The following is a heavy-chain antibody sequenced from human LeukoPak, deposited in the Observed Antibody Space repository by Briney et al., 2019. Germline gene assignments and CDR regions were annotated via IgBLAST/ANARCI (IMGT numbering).Heavy chain of an antibody. CDR3: AREIVVVPAAIWYFDL. Sequence: PSQTLSLTCTVSGGSISSGSYYWSWIRQPAGKGLEWIGRIYTSGSTNYNPSLKSRVTISVDTSKTQFSLKLSSVTAADTAVYYCAREIVVVPAAIWYFDLWGRGTLVTVSS. D-gene: IGHD2-2*02. V-gene: IGHV4-61*02. CDR1: GGSISSGSYY. J-gene: IGHJ2*01. CDR2: IYTSGST.